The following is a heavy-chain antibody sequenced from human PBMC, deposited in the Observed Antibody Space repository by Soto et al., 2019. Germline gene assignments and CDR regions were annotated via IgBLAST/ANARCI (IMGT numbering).Heavy chain of an antibody. D-gene: IGHD6-19*01. V-gene: IGHV4-30-4*01. J-gene: IGHJ4*02. CDR2: IYYSGST. CDR3: ARGKWLDPH. Sequence: SETLSLTCTVSGGSISSGDYYWSWIRQPPGKGLEWIGYIYYSGSTYYNPSLKSRVTISVDTSKNQFSLSLTSVTAADTAVDYCARGKWLDPHWGQGTLVTVSS. CDR1: GGSISSGDYY.